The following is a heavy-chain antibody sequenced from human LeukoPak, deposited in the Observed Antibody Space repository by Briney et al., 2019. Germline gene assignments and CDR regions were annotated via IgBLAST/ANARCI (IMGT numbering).Heavy chain of an antibody. CDR1: GFTVSSNY. CDR3: ARDGKGYYDFWSGYSHDAFDI. CDR2: IYSGGST. V-gene: IGHV3-66*02. J-gene: IGHJ3*02. Sequence: GGSLRLSCAASGFTVSSNYMSWVRQAPGKGLEWVSVIYSGGSTYYADSVKGRFTISRDNSKNTLYLQMNSLRAGDTAVYYCARDGKGYYDFWSGYSHDAFDIWGQGTMVTVSS. D-gene: IGHD3-3*01.